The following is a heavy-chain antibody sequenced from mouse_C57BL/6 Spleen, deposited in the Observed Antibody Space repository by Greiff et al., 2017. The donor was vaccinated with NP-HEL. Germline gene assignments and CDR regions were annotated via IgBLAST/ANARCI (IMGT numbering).Heavy chain of an antibody. D-gene: IGHD1-1*01. CDR2: IDPSDSYT. CDR3: ATTVVRRYFDV. V-gene: IGHV1-69*01. Sequence: VQLQQPGAELVMPGASVKLSCKASGYTFTSYWMHWVKQRPGQGLEWIGEIDPSDSYTNYNQKFKGKSTLTVDKSSSTAYMQLSSLTSEDSAVYYCATTVVRRYFDVWGTGTTVTVSS. J-gene: IGHJ1*03. CDR1: GYTFTSYW.